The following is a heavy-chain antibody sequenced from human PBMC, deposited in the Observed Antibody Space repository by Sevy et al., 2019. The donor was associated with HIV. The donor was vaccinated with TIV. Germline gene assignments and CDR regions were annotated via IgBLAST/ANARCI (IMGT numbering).Heavy chain of an antibody. CDR1: GGSVSSGSYY. CDR3: ARSEKGYSGYDSPPFYYYYYYMDV. Sequence: SETLSLTCTVSGGSVSSGSYYWSWIRQPPGKGLEWIGYIYYSGSTNYNPSLKSRVTISVDTSKNQFSLKLSSVTAADTAVYYCARSEKGYSGYDSPPFYYYYYYMDVWGKRTTVTVSS. J-gene: IGHJ6*03. V-gene: IGHV4-61*01. CDR2: IYYSGST. D-gene: IGHD5-12*01.